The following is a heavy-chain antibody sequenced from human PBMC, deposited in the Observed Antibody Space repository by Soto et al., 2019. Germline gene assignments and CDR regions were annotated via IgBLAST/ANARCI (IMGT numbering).Heavy chain of an antibody. V-gene: IGHV1-69*13. J-gene: IGHJ4*02. CDR2: IIPIFGTA. D-gene: IGHD3-16*01. CDR1: GGTFSSYA. CDR3: ARDLIHLGFLDY. Sequence: GTSVKLSCTASGGTFSSYAISWVRQAPGQGLEWMGGIIPIFGTANYAQKFQGRVTITADESTSTAYMELSSLRSEDTAVYYCARDLIHLGFLDYWGQGTLVTVSS.